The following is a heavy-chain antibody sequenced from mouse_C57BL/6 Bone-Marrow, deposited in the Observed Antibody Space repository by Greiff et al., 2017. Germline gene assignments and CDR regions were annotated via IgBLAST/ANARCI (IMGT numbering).Heavy chain of an antibody. V-gene: IGHV1-85*01. Sequence: QVQLKESGPELVKPGASVKLSCKASGYTFTSYDINWVKQRPGQGLEWIGWIYPRDGSTKYNEKFKGKATLTVDTSSSTAYMELHSLTSEDSAVYFCARGLGPYAMDYWGQGTSVTVSS. CDR3: ARGLGPYAMDY. D-gene: IGHD4-1*01. CDR1: GYTFTSYD. J-gene: IGHJ4*01. CDR2: IYPRDGST.